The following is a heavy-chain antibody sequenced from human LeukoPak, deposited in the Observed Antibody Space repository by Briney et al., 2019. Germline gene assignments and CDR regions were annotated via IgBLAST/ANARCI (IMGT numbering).Heavy chain of an antibody. J-gene: IGHJ1*01. D-gene: IGHD6-19*01. Sequence: GGSLRLSCAASGFTFSDYYMSWIRQAPGKGLEWVSYISSSGSTIYYADSVKGRFTISRDNAKNSLYLQMNSLRAEDTAVYYCARDPLWAGEAVADGYFQHWGQGTLVTVSS. CDR3: ARDPLWAGEAVADGYFQH. CDR1: GFTFSDYY. CDR2: ISSSGSTI. V-gene: IGHV3-11*01.